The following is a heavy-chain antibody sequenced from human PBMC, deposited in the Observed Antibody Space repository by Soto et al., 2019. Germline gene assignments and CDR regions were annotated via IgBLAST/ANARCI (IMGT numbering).Heavy chain of an antibody. CDR2: INPNSGGT. J-gene: IGHJ6*02. D-gene: IGHD6-13*01. CDR1: GFTFSAYY. CDR3: AKSLLDEYSSSWRSAYYGMDV. V-gene: IGHV1-2*02. Sequence: QVQLVQSGAELKKPGASVKVSCKASGFTFSAYYIYWVRQAPGHGLEWIGWINPNSGGTNNAQKFQGRVTKTRDTSTSTVYIELSALIPDDTAVYYCAKSLLDEYSSSWRSAYYGMDVWGQGTTVTVSS.